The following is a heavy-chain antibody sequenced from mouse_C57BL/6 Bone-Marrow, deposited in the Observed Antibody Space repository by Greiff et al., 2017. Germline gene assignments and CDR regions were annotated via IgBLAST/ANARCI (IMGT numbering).Heavy chain of an antibody. D-gene: IGHD1-1*01. V-gene: IGHV1-15*01. CDR1: GYTFTDYE. CDR2: IDPETGGT. CDR3: TRDYYGSSYPHWYFDV. J-gene: IGHJ1*03. Sequence: VKLMESGAELVRPGASVTLSCKASGYTFTDYEMHWVKQTPVHGLEWIGAIDPETGGTAYNQKFKGKAILTADKSSSTAYMELRSLTSEDSAVYYCTRDYYGSSYPHWYFDVWGTGTTVTVSS.